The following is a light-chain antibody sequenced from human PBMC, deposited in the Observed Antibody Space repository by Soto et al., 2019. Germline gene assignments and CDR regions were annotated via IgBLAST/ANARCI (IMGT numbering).Light chain of an antibody. Sequence: EIVLTQSPATLSLSPGERATLSFRASQSVSSFLAWYQQKPGQAPRLLIYDASNRATGIPARFSGSGSGTDCTLTISSLEPEDFAVYYCQQRLNWPPITFGQGTRLEIK. CDR1: QSVSSF. CDR3: QQRLNWPPIT. J-gene: IGKJ5*01. CDR2: DAS. V-gene: IGKV3-11*01.